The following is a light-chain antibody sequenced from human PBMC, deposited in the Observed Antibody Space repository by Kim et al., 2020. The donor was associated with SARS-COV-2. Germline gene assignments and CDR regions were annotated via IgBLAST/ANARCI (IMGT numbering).Light chain of an antibody. CDR2: TNN. J-gene: IGLJ3*02. CDR1: SSNIGSNI. CDR3: AAWDDSLNGWV. V-gene: IGLV1-44*01. Sequence: ELTQPPSASGTPGQRTAISCSGSSSNIGSNIVNWYQQLPGSAPKLLIYTNNQRPSGVPDRFSGSKSGTSASLAISGLQSEDEADYYCAAWDDSLNGWVFGGGTKVTVL.